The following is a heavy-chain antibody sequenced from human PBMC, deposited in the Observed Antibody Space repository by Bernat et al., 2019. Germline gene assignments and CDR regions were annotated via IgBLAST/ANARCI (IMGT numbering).Heavy chain of an antibody. Sequence: QLQLQESGPGLVKPSETLSLTCTVSGGSISSSSYYWGWIRQPPGKGLEWIGSIYYSGSTYYNPSLKSRVTISVDTSKNQFSLKLSSVTAADTAVYYCARHTGDYYFDYLGQGTLVTVCS. CDR3: ARHTGDYYFDY. D-gene: IGHD4-17*01. J-gene: IGHJ4*02. V-gene: IGHV4-39*01. CDR2: IYYSGST. CDR1: GGSISSSSYY.